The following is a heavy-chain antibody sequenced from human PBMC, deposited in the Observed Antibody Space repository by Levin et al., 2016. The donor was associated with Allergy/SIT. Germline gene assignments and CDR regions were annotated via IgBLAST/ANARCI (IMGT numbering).Heavy chain of an antibody. V-gene: IGHV3-64D*06. CDR3: VKEDYDSSGYSDY. CDR1: GFTFSSYA. Sequence: GGSLRLSCAASGFTFSSYAMHWVRQAPGKGLEYVSAISSNGGSTYYADSVKGRFTISRDNSKNTLYLQMSSLRAEDTAVYYCVKEDYDSSGYSDYWGQGTLVTVSS. CDR2: ISSNGGST. J-gene: IGHJ4*02. D-gene: IGHD3-22*01.